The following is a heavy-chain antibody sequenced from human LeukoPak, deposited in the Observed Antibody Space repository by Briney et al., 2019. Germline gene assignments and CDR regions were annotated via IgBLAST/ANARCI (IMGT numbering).Heavy chain of an antibody. CDR3: AKGNSYYYYYYMDV. Sequence: GGSLRLSCAASGFSFSSYPMHWVRQAPGKGLEYVSVIGSNGDGIYYANSVKGRFTISRDNSKNTLYLQMNSLGAEDTAVYYCAKGNSYYYYYYMDVWGKGTTVTVSS. CDR1: GFSFSSYP. V-gene: IGHV3-64*01. J-gene: IGHJ6*03. CDR2: IGSNGDGI.